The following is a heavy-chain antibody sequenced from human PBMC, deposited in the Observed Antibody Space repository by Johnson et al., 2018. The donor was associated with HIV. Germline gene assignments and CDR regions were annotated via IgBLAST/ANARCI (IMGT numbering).Heavy chain of an antibody. CDR2: IFSGGTT. D-gene: IGHD5-24*01. V-gene: IGHV3-NL1*01. CDR3: ARACRDGYTCDAFDI. Sequence: QVQLVESGGGVVQPGRSLRLSCAASGFTFSSYGMHWVRQAPGKGLEWVSVIFSGGTTYYADSVKGRFIISRDNSKNTLYLQMNSLRAEDTAVYYCARACRDGYTCDAFDIWGQGTMVTVSS. J-gene: IGHJ3*02. CDR1: GFTFSSYG.